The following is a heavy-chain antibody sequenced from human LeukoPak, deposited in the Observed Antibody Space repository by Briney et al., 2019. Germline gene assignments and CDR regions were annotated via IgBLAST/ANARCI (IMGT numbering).Heavy chain of an antibody. D-gene: IGHD3-10*01. CDR1: GGSISSYY. V-gene: IGHV4-59*01. CDR3: ARDLVYGSGIIAFDI. J-gene: IGHJ3*02. Sequence: SETLSLTCTVSGGSISSYYWSWIRQPPGKGLEWIGYIYYSGSTNYNPSLKSRVTISVDTSKNQLSLKLSSVTAADTAVYYCARDLVYGSGIIAFDIWGQGTMVTVSS. CDR2: IYYSGST.